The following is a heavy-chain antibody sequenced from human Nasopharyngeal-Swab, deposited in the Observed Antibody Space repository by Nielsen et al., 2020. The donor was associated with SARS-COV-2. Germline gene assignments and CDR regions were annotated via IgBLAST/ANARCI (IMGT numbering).Heavy chain of an antibody. J-gene: IGHJ4*02. Sequence: LRLSCAISGASVSSNSAAWNWIRQSPSRGLEWLGRTYYRSKWYNDYAVSVKSRITINPDTSKNQFSLQLNSVTPEDTAVYYCARDLGKWEPQAGFDYWGQGTLVTVSS. CDR3: ARDLGKWEPQAGFDY. D-gene: IGHD1-26*01. V-gene: IGHV6-1*01. CDR1: GASVSSNSAA. CDR2: TYYRSKWYN.